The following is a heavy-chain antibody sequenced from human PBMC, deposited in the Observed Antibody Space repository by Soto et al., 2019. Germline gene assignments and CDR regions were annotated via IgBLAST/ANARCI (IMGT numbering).Heavy chain of an antibody. J-gene: IGHJ4*02. CDR1: GYTFTSYA. CDR2: INAGNSNT. CDR3: ARDAGSFDY. V-gene: IGHV1-3*01. Sequence: GASVKVSCKASGYTFTSYAMHWVRQAPGQRLEWMGWINAGNSNTKYSQKFQGRVTITRDTSASTAYMELSSLRSEDTAVYYYARDAGSFDYWGQGTLVTVSS. D-gene: IGHD3-10*01.